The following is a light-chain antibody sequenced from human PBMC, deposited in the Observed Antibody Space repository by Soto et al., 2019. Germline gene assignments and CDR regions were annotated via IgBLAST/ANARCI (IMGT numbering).Light chain of an antibody. V-gene: IGKV3D-15*01. Sequence: EIVMTQSPSTLSVSPGERATLSCRASQSVDRNYLAWYQHKPGQAPRLLIYGASTRATGIPARFSGSGSGTEFTLTISSLQSEDFAVYYCQQYHYWWTFGQGTKVDIK. CDR2: GAS. CDR1: QSVDRNY. J-gene: IGKJ1*01. CDR3: QQYHYWWT.